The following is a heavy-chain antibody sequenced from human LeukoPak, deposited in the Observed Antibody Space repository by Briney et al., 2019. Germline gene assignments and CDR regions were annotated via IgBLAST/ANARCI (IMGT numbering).Heavy chain of an antibody. V-gene: IGHV4-39*01. Sequence: SETLSLTCSVSGDSIRSSGVYWAWIRQPPGKGLEWIGTIYYSGKTYYNPSLKSRLTISVDTSKNQFSLHLRSVTAADTAVYYCASTSSGNYGYWGQGTLVTVSS. CDR3: ASTSSGNYGY. CDR2: IYYSGKT. CDR1: GDSIRSSGVY. D-gene: IGHD1-26*01. J-gene: IGHJ4*02.